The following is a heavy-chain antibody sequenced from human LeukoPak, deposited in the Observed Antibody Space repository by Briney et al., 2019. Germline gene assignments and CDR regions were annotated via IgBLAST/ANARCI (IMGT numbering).Heavy chain of an antibody. V-gene: IGHV3-23*01. D-gene: IGHD2-2*01. CDR2: ISGSGGST. Sequence: GGSLRLSCAASGFTFSSYAMSWVRQAPGKGLEWVSAISGSGGSTYYADSVKGRFTISRDNSKNTLYLQMNSLRAEDTAVYYCAKDLQGGCSSTSCYLFDYWGQGTLVTVSS. CDR1: GFTFSSYA. CDR3: AKDLQGGCSSTSCYLFDY. J-gene: IGHJ4*02.